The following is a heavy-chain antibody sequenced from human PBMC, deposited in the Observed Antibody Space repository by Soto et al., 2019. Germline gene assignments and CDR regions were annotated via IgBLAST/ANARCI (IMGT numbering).Heavy chain of an antibody. Sequence: GGSLRLSCAASGFTFSSYEMNWVRQAPGKGLEWVSYISSSGSTIYYADSVEGRFTISRDNAKNSLYLQMNSLRAEDTAVYYCARGGYYYDSSGYYYVSPYFDYWGQGTLVTVS. CDR1: GFTFSSYE. CDR2: ISSSGSTI. V-gene: IGHV3-48*03. CDR3: ARGGYYYDSSGYYYVSPYFDY. J-gene: IGHJ4*02. D-gene: IGHD3-22*01.